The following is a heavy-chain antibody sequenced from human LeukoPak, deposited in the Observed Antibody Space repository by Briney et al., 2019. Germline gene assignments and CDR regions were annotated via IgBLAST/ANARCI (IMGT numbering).Heavy chain of an antibody. D-gene: IGHD6-19*01. Sequence: SETLSLTCAVSGYSISSGYYWGWIRQPPGKGLEWIGSIYHSGSTYYNPSLKSRVTISVDTSKNQSSLKLSSVTAADTAVYYCARVSGDSSGLLDYWGQGTLVTVSS. CDR2: IYHSGST. CDR3: ARVSGDSSGLLDY. V-gene: IGHV4-38-2*01. J-gene: IGHJ4*02. CDR1: GYSISSGYY.